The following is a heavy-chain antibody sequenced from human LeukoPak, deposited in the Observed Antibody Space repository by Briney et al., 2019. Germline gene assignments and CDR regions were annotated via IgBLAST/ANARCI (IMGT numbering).Heavy chain of an antibody. CDR3: ARRQRFGEFAPFDP. CDR1: GYSFTSYW. J-gene: IGHJ5*02. V-gene: IGHV5-51*01. CDR2: IYPGDSDT. D-gene: IGHD3-10*01. Sequence: PGESLEFSCKGSGYSFTSYWIGWVRQMPGKGLEWMGIIYPGDSDTRYGPSFQGQVTISSDKSISTAYLQWSSLKASDTAMYYCARRQRFGEFAPFDPWGQASQLSVSS.